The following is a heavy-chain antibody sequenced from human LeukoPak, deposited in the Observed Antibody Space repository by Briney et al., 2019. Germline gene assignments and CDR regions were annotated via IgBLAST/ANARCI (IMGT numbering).Heavy chain of an antibody. CDR1: GGSISSYY. J-gene: IGHJ1*01. V-gene: IGHV4-59*06. D-gene: IGHD3-22*01. Sequence: SETLSLTCTVSGGSISSYYWSWIRQHPGKGLEWIGYIYYSGSTYYNPSLKSRVTISVDTSKNQFSLKLSSVTAADTAVYYCARLDHYDSSGYSNLEYFQHWGQGTLVTVSS. CDR3: ARLDHYDSSGYSNLEYFQH. CDR2: IYYSGST.